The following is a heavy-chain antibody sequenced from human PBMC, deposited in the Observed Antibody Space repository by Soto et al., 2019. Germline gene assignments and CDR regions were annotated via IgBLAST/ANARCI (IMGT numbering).Heavy chain of an antibody. J-gene: IGHJ5*02. Sequence: GESLKISCKASGYSFTSYWITWVRQMPGKGLEWMGIVYPGDSDTKYSPSFEGQVTISADKSISTAYLHWISLKASDTAMYYCARLPGRTRFNWFDPWGQGTLVTVSS. CDR1: GYSFTSYW. D-gene: IGHD3-10*01. CDR2: VYPGDSDT. V-gene: IGHV5-51*01. CDR3: ARLPGRTRFNWFDP.